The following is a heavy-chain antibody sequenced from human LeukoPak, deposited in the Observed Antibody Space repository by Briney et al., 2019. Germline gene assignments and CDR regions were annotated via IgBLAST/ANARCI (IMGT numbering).Heavy chain of an antibody. CDR3: ARGQTGSTVAYVLHYFDY. CDR2: INHSGST. V-gene: IGHV4-34*01. Sequence: PSETLSLTCAVYGGSFSGYYWSWIRHPPGKGREWIGEINHSGSTNYNPSLKSRVTISVDTSKNQFSLKLSSVTAADAAVYYCARGQTGSTVAYVLHYFDYWGQGTLVTVSS. CDR1: GGSFSGYY. J-gene: IGHJ4*02. D-gene: IGHD4-23*01.